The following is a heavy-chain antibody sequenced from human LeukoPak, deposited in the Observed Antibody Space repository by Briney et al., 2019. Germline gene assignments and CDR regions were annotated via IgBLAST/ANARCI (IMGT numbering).Heavy chain of an antibody. D-gene: IGHD3-10*01. Sequence: PGGSLRLSCAASGFTFSSYSMNWVRQAPGKGLEWGSSISSSSSYIYYADSVKGRFTISRDNSKNTLYLQMNSLRAEDTAVYYCARGGFGELAFDPWGQGTLVTVSS. CDR3: ARGGFGELAFDP. V-gene: IGHV3-21*04. CDR2: ISSSSSYI. CDR1: GFTFSSYS. J-gene: IGHJ5*02.